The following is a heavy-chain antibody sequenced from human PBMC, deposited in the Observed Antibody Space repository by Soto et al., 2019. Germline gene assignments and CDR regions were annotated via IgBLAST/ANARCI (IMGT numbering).Heavy chain of an antibody. D-gene: IGHD6-13*01. V-gene: IGHV3-49*04. CDR2: IRGKPYGGTT. CDR3: KRQQLLFDY. J-gene: IGHJ4*02. Sequence: SLRLSCTASGFTFGDYAMTWVRQAPGKGLEWVGFIRGKPYGGTTEYAASVKGRFSISRDDSKSIAYLQMNRLKTEDTGVYYCKRQQLLFDYWGQGTQVTVSS. CDR1: GFTFGDYA.